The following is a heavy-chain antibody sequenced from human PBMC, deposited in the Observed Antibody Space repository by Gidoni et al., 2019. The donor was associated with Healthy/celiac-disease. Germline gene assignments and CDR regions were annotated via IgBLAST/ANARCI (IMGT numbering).Heavy chain of an antibody. D-gene: IGHD2-15*01. CDR2: IYHSGST. J-gene: IGHJ5*02. V-gene: IGHV4-30-2*01. Sequence: QLQLQESGSGLVKPSQTLSLTCAVSGGSISSGGYSWSWIRQPPGKGLEWIGYIYHSGSTYYNPSLKSRVTISVDRSKNQFSLKLSSVTAADTAVYYCARSLSSAVVGAHIVAALFDPWGQGTLVTVSS. CDR1: GGSISSGGYS. CDR3: ARSLSSAVVGAHIVAALFDP.